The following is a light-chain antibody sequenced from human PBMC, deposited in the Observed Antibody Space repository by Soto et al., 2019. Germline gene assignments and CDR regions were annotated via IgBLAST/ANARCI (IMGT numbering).Light chain of an antibody. Sequence: EILTTQSPATLSVSPGERATLSCRASQTVSSNLAWYQQKPGQAPRLLIYGAATRATGIPARFSGSGSGTEFTLTIRSMQPEDFAVYFCQQYNAWWTFGQGTKVDIK. V-gene: IGKV3-15*01. CDR3: QQYNAWWT. J-gene: IGKJ1*01. CDR2: GAA. CDR1: QTVSSN.